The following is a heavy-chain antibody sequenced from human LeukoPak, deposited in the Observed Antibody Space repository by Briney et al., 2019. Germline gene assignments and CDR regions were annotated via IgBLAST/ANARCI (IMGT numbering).Heavy chain of an antibody. CDR3: AKDLRYSGSLRAMDY. D-gene: IGHD1-26*01. J-gene: IGHJ4*02. V-gene: IGHV3-23*01. CDR2: ISGSGGST. CDR1: GFTFSNYW. Sequence: GGSLRLSCAASGFTFSNYWMSWVRQAPGKGLECVSTISGSGGSTYYADSVEGRFTISRDNSKNTLYLQMNSLRAEDTAVYYCAKDLRYSGSLRAMDYWGQGTLVTVSS.